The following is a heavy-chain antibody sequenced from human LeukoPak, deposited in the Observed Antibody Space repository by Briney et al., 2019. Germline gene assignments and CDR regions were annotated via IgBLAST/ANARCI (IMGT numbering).Heavy chain of an antibody. J-gene: IGHJ3*02. CDR1: GGSLSRYY. D-gene: IGHD4-17*01. Sequence: SETLSLTCSVSGGSLSRYYWSWLRQPPGKGLEWIGYIYYSGCDNYNPSLKSRVTISVDRSKNQFSLKLSSVTAADTAVYYCARASRYVDYGDYGSPLGDAFNIWGQGTMVTVSS. CDR3: ARASRYVDYGDYGSPLGDAFNI. V-gene: IGHV4-59*12. CDR2: IYYSGCD.